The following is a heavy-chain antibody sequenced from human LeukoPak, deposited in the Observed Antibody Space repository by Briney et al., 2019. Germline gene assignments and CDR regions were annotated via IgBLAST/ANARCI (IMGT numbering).Heavy chain of an antibody. CDR1: GYTFTGYY. V-gene: IGHV1-2*02. J-gene: IGHJ6*03. Sequence: ASVNVSCKASGYTFTGYYMHWVRQAPGQGLEWMGWINPNSGGTNYAQKFQGRVTMTRDTSISTAYMELSRLRSDDTAVYYCARNVVVVPAAIPRTYYYYYYMDVWGKGTTVTVSS. CDR2: INPNSGGT. CDR3: ARNVVVVPAAIPRTYYYYYYMDV. D-gene: IGHD2-2*02.